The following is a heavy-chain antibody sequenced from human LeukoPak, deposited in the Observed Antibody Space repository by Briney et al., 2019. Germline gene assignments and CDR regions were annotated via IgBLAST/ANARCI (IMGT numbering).Heavy chain of an antibody. J-gene: IGHJ3*02. CDR2: INAGNGNT. V-gene: IGHV1-3*01. D-gene: IGHD2-2*01. CDR1: GYTFTSYA. CDR3: ARGEPAAMGAFDI. Sequence: ASVKVSCKASGYTFTSYAMHWVRQAPGQRLEWMGWINAGNGNTKYSRKFQGRVTITRDTSASTAYMELSSLRSEDTAVYYCARGEPAAMGAFDIWGQGTMVTVSS.